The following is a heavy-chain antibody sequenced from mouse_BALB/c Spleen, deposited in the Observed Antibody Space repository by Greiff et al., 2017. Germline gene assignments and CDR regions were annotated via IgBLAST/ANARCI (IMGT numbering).Heavy chain of an antibody. J-gene: IGHJ4*01. CDR3: ARRGSSRDYAMDY. V-gene: IGHV5-6*02. Sequence: LVESGGDLVKPGGSLKLSCAASGFTFSSYGMSWVRQTPDKRLEWVATISSGGSYTYCPDSVKGRFTISRDNAKNTLYLQMSSLKSEDTAMYYCARRGSSRDYAMDYWGQGTSVTVSS. CDR1: GFTFSSYG. CDR2: ISSGGSYT. D-gene: IGHD1-1*01.